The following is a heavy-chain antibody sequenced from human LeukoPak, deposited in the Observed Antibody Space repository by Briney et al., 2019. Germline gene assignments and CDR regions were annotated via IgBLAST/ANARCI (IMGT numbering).Heavy chain of an antibody. D-gene: IGHD3-3*01. Sequence: GGSLRLSCAASGFTFSSYSMNWVRQAPGKGLEWVSVIYSGGSTYYADSVKGRFTISRDNSKNTLYLQMNSLRAEDTAVYYCATSKRTIFGVVIPDYYYYGMDVRGQGTTVTVSS. CDR3: ATSKRTIFGVVIPDYYYYGMDV. J-gene: IGHJ6*02. CDR2: IYSGGST. CDR1: GFTFSSYS. V-gene: IGHV3-66*01.